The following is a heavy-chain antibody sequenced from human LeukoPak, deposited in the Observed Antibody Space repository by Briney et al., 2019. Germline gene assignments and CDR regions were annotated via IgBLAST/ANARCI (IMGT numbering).Heavy chain of an antibody. CDR2: FIPMLGIA. J-gene: IGHJ2*01. CDR3: ASVRDAYNQAYWYFDL. V-gene: IGHV1-69*04. Sequence: SVKVSCKASGGSFTSYAFSWVRQAPGQGLEWMGRFIPMLGIANFPQRFRDRVSLSADMSTSTAYMELSSLRSEDTAMYFCASVRDAYNQAYWYFDLWGRGTLVSVSS. D-gene: IGHD5-24*01. CDR1: GGSFTSYA.